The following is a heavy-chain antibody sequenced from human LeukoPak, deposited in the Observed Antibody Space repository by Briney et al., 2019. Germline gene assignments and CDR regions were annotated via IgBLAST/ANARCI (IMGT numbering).Heavy chain of an antibody. CDR3: AKAPWGFLEWSFDY. J-gene: IGHJ4*02. CDR1: GFTFSSYA. V-gene: IGHV3-23*01. CDR2: LSSSGGST. Sequence: GGSLRLSCAASGFTFSSYAMSWVRQAPGKGLEWVSALSSSGGSTYYADSAKGRFTISRDNSKNTLYLQMNSLRAEDTAVYYCAKAPWGFLEWSFDYWGQGTLVTVSS. D-gene: IGHD3-3*01.